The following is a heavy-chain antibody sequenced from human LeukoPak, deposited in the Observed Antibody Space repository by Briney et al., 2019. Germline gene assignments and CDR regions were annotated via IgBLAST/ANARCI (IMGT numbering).Heavy chain of an antibody. CDR3: ARDRGGSSWYYFDY. CDR1: GFTFSNYA. D-gene: IGHD6-13*01. J-gene: IGHJ4*02. CDR2: ISGSGGTT. Sequence: PGGSLRLSCAASGFTFSNYAMSGVRQAPGKGLEWVSAISGSGGTTFYADSVKGRFTISRDNAKNSLYLQMNSLRAEDTAVYYCARDRGGSSWYYFDYWGQGTLVTVSS. V-gene: IGHV3-23*01.